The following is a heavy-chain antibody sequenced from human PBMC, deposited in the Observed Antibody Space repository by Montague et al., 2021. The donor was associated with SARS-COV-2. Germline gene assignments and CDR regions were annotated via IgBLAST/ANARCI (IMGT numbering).Heavy chain of an antibody. D-gene: IGHD6-19*01. V-gene: IGHV3-23*01. Sequence: SRRLSCAASGFIFSNYAMTLVRQAPGKGLEWVSTMSGSGVRRDYSDSVKVRFTISRDSSKNTLYLQMNSLRVEDTAVYYCAKDTATIRIAVALMDVWGQGTTVIVSS. CDR3: AKDTATIRIAVALMDV. J-gene: IGHJ6*02. CDR1: GFIFSNYA. CDR2: MSGSGVRR.